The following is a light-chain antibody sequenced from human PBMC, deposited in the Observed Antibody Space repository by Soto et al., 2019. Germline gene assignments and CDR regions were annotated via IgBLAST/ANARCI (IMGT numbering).Light chain of an antibody. CDR2: YAS. V-gene: IGKV3-15*01. Sequence: VMTQSPATLSVSPGERVTLSCRASLTVSTNLAWYQQKPGQAPRLLIYYASTRATGTPARFSGSGSVKEFTLTISSLQPEDVATYYCQQYNNWPPGATFGPGTKVEIK. J-gene: IGKJ3*01. CDR1: LTVSTN. CDR3: QQYNNWPPGAT.